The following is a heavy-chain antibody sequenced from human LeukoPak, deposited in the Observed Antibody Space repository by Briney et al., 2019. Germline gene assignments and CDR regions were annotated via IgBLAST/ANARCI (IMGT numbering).Heavy chain of an antibody. D-gene: IGHD6-6*01. CDR2: IKSKADGGTT. CDR3: ARDGSNSSGDYYGMDV. Sequence: GGSLRLSCAASGFTFSNAWMSWVRQAPGKGLEWVGRIKSKADGGTTDFAAPVKGRFTISRDDSKDTLYLQMNSLKAEDTAIYYCARDGSNSSGDYYGMDVWGQGTTVTVSS. CDR1: GFTFSNAW. V-gene: IGHV3-15*01. J-gene: IGHJ6*02.